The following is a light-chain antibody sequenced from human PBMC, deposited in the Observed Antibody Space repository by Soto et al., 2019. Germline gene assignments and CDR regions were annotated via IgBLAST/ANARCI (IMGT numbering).Light chain of an antibody. J-gene: IGKJ3*01. CDR2: AAS. CDR1: QDIRSD. Sequence: DIPMTQSPSSLSASVGDRVTITCRVSQDIRSDLGWFQQKPGKAPKRLMYAASTLESGVPSRFSGSRSGTEFTLTISSLQPEDFATYYCLQHNSYPFTFGPGTKVDIK. V-gene: IGKV1-17*01. CDR3: LQHNSYPFT.